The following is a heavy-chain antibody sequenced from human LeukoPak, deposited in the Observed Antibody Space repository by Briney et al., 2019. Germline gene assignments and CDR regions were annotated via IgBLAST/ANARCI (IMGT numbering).Heavy chain of an antibody. Sequence: SETLSLTCTVYGGSFSGYYWSWIRQPPGKGLEWIGEINHSGSTNYNPSLKSRVTISVDTSKNQFSLKLSSVTAADTAVYYCAVGITMVRGIGWFDPWGQGTLVTVSS. CDR2: INHSGST. D-gene: IGHD3-10*01. CDR3: AVGITMVRGIGWFDP. J-gene: IGHJ5*02. CDR1: GGSFSGYY. V-gene: IGHV4-34*01.